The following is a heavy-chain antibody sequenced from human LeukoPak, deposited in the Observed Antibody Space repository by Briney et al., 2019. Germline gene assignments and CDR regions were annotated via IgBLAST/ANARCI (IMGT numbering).Heavy chain of an antibody. CDR3: AKGRLRLGELSFPYFQH. J-gene: IGHJ1*01. V-gene: IGHV3-43*01. CDR2: ISWDGGST. D-gene: IGHD3-16*02. CDR1: GFTFSSYA. Sequence: GGSLRLSCAASGFTFSSYAMSWVRQAPGKGLEWVSLISWDGGSTYYADSVKGRFTISRDNSKNSLYLQMNSLRTEDTALYYCAKGRLRLGELSFPYFQHWGQGTLVTVSS.